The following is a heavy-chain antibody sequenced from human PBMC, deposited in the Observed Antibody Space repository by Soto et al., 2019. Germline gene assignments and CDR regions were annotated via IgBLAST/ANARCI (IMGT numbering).Heavy chain of an antibody. Sequence: QVQLVQSGAEVKKPGSSVKVSCKASGGTFSSYAISWVRQAPGQGLEWMGGIIPIFGTANYAQKFQGRVTITEDKATSTAYMELSSLRSEDTAVYYWARLMVYYYDGSGLNWFDPWGQGTLVTVSS. CDR3: ARLMVYYYDGSGLNWFDP. V-gene: IGHV1-69*06. D-gene: IGHD3-22*01. CDR1: GGTFSSYA. CDR2: IIPIFGTA. J-gene: IGHJ5*02.